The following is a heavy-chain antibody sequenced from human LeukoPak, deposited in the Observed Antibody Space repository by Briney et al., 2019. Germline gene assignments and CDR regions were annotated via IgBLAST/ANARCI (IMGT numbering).Heavy chain of an antibody. CDR2: ISFSGANT. CDR1: GFTFSNYG. Sequence: GGSLRLSCVASGFTFSNYGMSWVRQAPGKGLEWVSRISFSGANTYYADSVRGRFTISRDKSKNTLFLQMNSLRAEDTAVYYCAKGGYDYAEYVDYWGQGTLVTVS. CDR3: AKGGYDYAEYVDY. V-gene: IGHV3-23*01. D-gene: IGHD3-16*01. J-gene: IGHJ4*02.